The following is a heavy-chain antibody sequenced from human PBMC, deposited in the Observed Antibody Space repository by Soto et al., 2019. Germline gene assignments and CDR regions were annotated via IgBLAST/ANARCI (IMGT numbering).Heavy chain of an antibody. J-gene: IGHJ6*02. CDR2: IYYSGST. CDR3: ARLVVGATGWGLGYYYGMDV. D-gene: IGHD1-26*01. CDR1: GGSISSGDYY. V-gene: IGHV4-30-4*01. Sequence: SETLSLTCTVSGGSISSGDYYWSWIRQPPGKGLEWIGYIYYSGSTYYNPSLKSRVTISVDTSKNQLSLNLSSVTAADTAVYYCARLVVGATGWGLGYYYGMDVWGQGTTVTV.